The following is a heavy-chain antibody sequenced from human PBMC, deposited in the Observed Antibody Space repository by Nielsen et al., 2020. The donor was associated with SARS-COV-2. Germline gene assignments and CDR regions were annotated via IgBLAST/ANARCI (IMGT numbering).Heavy chain of an antibody. CDR2: ISYSGST. CDR1: GGSVSSGTYY. V-gene: IGHV4-61*01. CDR3: ARTYSSGWSHYFDY. Sequence: SETLSLTCTVSGGSVSSGTYYWTWIRQPPGKGLEWIGYISYSGSTNYNPSLKSRVTISVDTSKNQFSLKLSSVTAADTAVYYCARTYSSGWSHYFDYWGQGTLVTVSS. D-gene: IGHD6-19*01. J-gene: IGHJ4*02.